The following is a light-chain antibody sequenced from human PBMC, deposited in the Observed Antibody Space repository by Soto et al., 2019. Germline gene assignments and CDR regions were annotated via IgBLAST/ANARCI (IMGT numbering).Light chain of an antibody. V-gene: IGLV1-44*01. J-gene: IGLJ1*01. Sequence: QSVLTQPPSVSGTPGQRVTISCSGSSSNIGSYPVNWFQHVPGTAPKLLIYNNGLRPSGVPDRFSGSKSGTSASLAIRGLQSEDEAEYYCAAWDGTLSGRFVFGTATKVTVL. CDR2: NNG. CDR3: AAWDGTLSGRFV. CDR1: SSNIGSYP.